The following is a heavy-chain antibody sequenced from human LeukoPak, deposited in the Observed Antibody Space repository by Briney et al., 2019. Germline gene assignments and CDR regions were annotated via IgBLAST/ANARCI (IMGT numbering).Heavy chain of an antibody. CDR1: GFTFSSYA. D-gene: IGHD2-2*01. J-gene: IGHJ4*02. CDR3: ARGGDSSTWYYYLDY. Sequence: PGGSLRLSCAASGFTFSSYAMSWVRQAPGKGLEWVSAISGSGGSTYYADSVKGRFTISRDNSKNTLYLQMNSLRAEDTAVYYCARGGDSSTWYYYLDYWGQGTLVTVSS. V-gene: IGHV3-23*01. CDR2: ISGSGGST.